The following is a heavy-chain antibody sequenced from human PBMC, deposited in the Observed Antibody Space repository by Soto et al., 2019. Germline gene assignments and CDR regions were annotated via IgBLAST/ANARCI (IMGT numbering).Heavy chain of an antibody. CDR1: GGSISSGGYY. CDR2: IYYSGST. D-gene: IGHD2-15*01. Sequence: QVQLQESGPGLVKPSQTLSLTCTVSGGSISSGGYYWSWIRQHPGKGLEWIGYIYYSGSTYYNPSLKSRVTISVDTSKNQFSLKLSSVTAADTAVYYCARAGYCSGGSCYPGLPYPESDAFDIWGQGTMVTVSS. CDR3: ARAGYCSGGSCYPGLPYPESDAFDI. J-gene: IGHJ3*02. V-gene: IGHV4-31*03.